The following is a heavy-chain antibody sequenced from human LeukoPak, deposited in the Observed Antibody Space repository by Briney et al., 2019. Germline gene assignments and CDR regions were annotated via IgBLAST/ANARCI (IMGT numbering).Heavy chain of an antibody. CDR1: GFTFSTYD. CDR3: ARGPPYSSGWYYGY. Sequence: PGGSLRLSCAASGFTFSTYDMHWVRQAPGKGLEWVSFIRHDGNNKYYPDSVKGRFTISRDNSKNTLYLQMNSLRGEDTAVYYCARGPPYSSGWYYGYWGQGTLVTVSS. CDR2: IRHDGNNK. D-gene: IGHD6-19*01. V-gene: IGHV3-30*02. J-gene: IGHJ4*02.